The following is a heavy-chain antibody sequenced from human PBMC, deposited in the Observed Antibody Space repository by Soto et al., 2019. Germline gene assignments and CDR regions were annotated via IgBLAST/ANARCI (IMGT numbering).Heavy chain of an antibody. CDR1: GFTFSSYA. CDR2: ITGSGAST. Sequence: PGGSLRLSCAASGFTFSSYAMTWVRQAPGKGLEWVSAITGSGASTYYADSVKGRFSISRDNSKNTLYLQMNSLRAEDKAVYYCAKPGRYCSGGSCYEVLDYWGQGTPVTVSS. D-gene: IGHD2-15*01. V-gene: IGHV3-23*01. CDR3: AKPGRYCSGGSCYEVLDY. J-gene: IGHJ4*02.